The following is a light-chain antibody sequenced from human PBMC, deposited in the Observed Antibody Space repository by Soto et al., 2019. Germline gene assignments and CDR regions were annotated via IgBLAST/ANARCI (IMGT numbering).Light chain of an antibody. CDR1: QGISTY. Sequence: IPLTQSPSSLSASVGDRVSITCRASQGISTYLAWYQQKPGKAPKLLIYAASTLQSGVPSRFSGSGSGTDFTLTISSLQPEDFGTYYCQQLKSYTEWTFGQGTKVEIK. V-gene: IGKV1-9*01. CDR3: QQLKSYTEWT. CDR2: AAS. J-gene: IGKJ1*01.